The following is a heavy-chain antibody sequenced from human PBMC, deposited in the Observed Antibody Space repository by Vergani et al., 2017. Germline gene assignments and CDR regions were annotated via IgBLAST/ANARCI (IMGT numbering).Heavy chain of an antibody. CDR2: IYYSGST. D-gene: IGHD3-10*01. CDR3: ARGCLWYYGSGSYYPFDY. Sequence: QVQLQESGPGLVKPSETLSLTCTVSGGSISSYYWSWIRQPPGKGLEWIGYIYYSGSTNYNPSLKSRVTISVDTSKNQFSLKLSSVTAADTAVYYCARGCLWYYGSGSYYPFDYWGQGTLVTVSS. CDR1: GGSISSYY. J-gene: IGHJ4*02. V-gene: IGHV4-59*01.